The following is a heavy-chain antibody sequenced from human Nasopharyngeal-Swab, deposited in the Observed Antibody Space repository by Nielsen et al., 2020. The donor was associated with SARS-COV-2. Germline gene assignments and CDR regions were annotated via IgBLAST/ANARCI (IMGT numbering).Heavy chain of an antibody. D-gene: IGHD3-22*01. J-gene: IGHJ4*02. CDR3: TALRSYYYDSTDPSGY. CDR2: IKSKTDGGTT. V-gene: IGHV3-15*01. Sequence: VRQAPGKGLEWVGRIKSKTDGGTTDYAAPVKGRFTISRDDSKNTLYPQMNSLKTEDTAVYYCTALRSYYYDSTDPSGYWGQGTLVTVSS.